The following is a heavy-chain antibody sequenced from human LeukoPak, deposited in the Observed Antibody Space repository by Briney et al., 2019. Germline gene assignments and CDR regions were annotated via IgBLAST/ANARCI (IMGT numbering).Heavy chain of an antibody. CDR3: ASLYDIVGTTVDY. Sequence: ASVKVSFKTSGYTFTNYYIQWVRPAPGQGLEWMGRIDPNTGGTKSAKNFQGRVTMTRDTSISTAYMALSGLRSDDTAVYYCASLYDIVGTTVDYWGQGTLVTVSS. CDR2: IDPNTGGT. J-gene: IGHJ4*02. V-gene: IGHV1-2*06. D-gene: IGHD1-26*01. CDR1: GYTFTNYY.